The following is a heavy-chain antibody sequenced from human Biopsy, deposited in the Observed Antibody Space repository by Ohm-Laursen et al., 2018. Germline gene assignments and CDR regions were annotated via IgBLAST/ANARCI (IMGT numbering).Heavy chain of an antibody. CDR2: IKQSGET. CDR1: GATFSDYY. V-gene: IGHV4-34*08. J-gene: IGHJ4*02. D-gene: IGHD4-17*01. Sequence: SDTLSLTCTVYGATFSDYYWSWIRQPPGKGLEWIGQIKQSGETKYNPSLQSRVTISAEVSKNQFSLKLRSLTAADTAIYYCGNEVYGRDYWGQGARVTVSS. CDR3: GNEVYGRDY.